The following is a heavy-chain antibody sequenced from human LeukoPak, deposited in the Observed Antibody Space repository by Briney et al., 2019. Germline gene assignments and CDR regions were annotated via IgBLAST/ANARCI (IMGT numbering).Heavy chain of an antibody. Sequence: GESLTLFCAASGFTFSSYAMSWVRPAPGKGLEWVSSISGSGSITYYADSVKGRFTISRDNSKNTLYLQMNSLRAEDTAVYYCAKDRGGSYYPALAMDVWGKGTTVTVSS. CDR1: GFTFSSYA. J-gene: IGHJ6*03. D-gene: IGHD1-26*01. CDR3: AKDRGGSYYPALAMDV. V-gene: IGHV3-23*01. CDR2: ISGSGSIT.